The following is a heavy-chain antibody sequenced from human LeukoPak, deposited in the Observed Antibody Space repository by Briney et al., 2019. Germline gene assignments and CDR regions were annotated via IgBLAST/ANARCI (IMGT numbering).Heavy chain of an antibody. V-gene: IGHV1-18*01. CDR3: AREMATTFDY. D-gene: IGHD5-24*01. CDR2: ISPYNGNT. CDR1: GYTFNTYG. J-gene: IGHJ4*02. Sequence: ASVKVSCKPSGYTFNTYGITWVRQAPGQGLEWMGWISPYNGNTNYAQKFQGRVTLTTDTSTSTAYMELRSLRSDDTAVYYCAREMATTFDYWGQGTLVTVSS.